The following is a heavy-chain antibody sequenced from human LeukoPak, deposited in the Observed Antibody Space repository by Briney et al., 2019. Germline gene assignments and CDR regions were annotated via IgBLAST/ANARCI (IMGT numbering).Heavy chain of an antibody. D-gene: IGHD5-24*01. CDR1: GGSISSYY. V-gene: IGHV4-59*01. CDR2: IYYSGST. Sequence: SEALSLTCTVSGGSISSYYWSWIRQPPGKGLEWIGYIYYSGSTNYNPSLKSRVTISVDTSKNQFSLKLSSVTAADTAVYYCARAQDGYNLNWGQGTLVTVSS. CDR3: ARAQDGYNLN. J-gene: IGHJ4*02.